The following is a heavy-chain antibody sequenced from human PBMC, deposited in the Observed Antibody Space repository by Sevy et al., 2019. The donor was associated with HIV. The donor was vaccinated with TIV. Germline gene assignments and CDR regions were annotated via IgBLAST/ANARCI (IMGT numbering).Heavy chain of an antibody. CDR3: AREYCSSTSCYGSSWFDP. D-gene: IGHD2-2*01. J-gene: IGHJ5*02. CDR2: INPNSGGT. V-gene: IGHV1-2*06. CDR1: GYTFTGYY. Sequence: ASVKVSCKASGYTFTGYYMHWVRQAPGQGLEWMGRINPNSGGTNYAQKFQGRVTMTRDTSISTAYMELSRLRSDDTAVYYCAREYCSSTSCYGSSWFDPWRQGTLVTVSS.